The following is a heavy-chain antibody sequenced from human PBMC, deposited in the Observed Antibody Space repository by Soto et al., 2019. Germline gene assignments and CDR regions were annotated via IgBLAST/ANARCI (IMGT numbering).Heavy chain of an antibody. CDR3: ARDPDGSGPKF. V-gene: IGHV3-53*01. CDR1: GFTVSSNF. CDR2: LYTGGST. D-gene: IGHD3-10*01. J-gene: IGHJ3*01. Sequence: EVQLVESGGGLIQPGGSLGLSCAASGFTVSSNFMSWVRQAPGKGLGWVPLLYTGGSTDYSASVKGRFTISRDNSKNMLYLQMNSLRAEDTAVYRCARDPDGSGPKFWGQGTMVIVSS.